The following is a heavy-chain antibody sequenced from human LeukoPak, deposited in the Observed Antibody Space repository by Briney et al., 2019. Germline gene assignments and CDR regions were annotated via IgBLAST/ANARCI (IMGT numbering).Heavy chain of an antibody. D-gene: IGHD6-13*01. J-gene: IGHJ6*02. V-gene: IGHV3-21*04. CDR3: ALLGQQLVRSYYYGMDV. Sequence: GGSLRLSCAASGFTFSSYSMNWVRQAPGKGLEWVSSISSSSSYIYYADSVKGRFTISRDNSKNTLYLQMNSLRAEDTAVYYCALLGQQLVRSYYYGMDVWGQGTTVTVSS. CDR1: GFTFSSYS. CDR2: ISSSSSYI.